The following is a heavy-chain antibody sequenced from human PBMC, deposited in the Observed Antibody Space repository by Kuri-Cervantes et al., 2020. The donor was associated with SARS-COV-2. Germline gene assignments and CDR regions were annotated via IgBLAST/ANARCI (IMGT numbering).Heavy chain of an antibody. Sequence: SGPTLVKPTQALTLTCTFSGFSLSTSGVGVGWIRQPPGKALEWLALIYWDDDKRYGPSLKSRLTITKDTSKNQVVLTMTNMDPVDTATYYCARIQATTVIADYWGQEPWSPSPQ. CDR3: ARIQATTVIADY. CDR2: IYWDDDK. V-gene: IGHV2-5*05. D-gene: IGHD4-11*01. CDR1: GFSLSTSGVG. J-gene: IGHJ4*01.